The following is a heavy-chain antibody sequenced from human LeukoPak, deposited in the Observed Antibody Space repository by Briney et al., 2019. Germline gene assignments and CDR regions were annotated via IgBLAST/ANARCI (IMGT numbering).Heavy chain of an antibody. D-gene: IGHD5-12*01. J-gene: IGHJ4*02. CDR1: GGSFSGYY. CDR3: ARVATTQYHFDY. V-gene: IGHV4-34*01. CDR2: INHSGST. Sequence: SETLSLTCAVYGGSFSGYYWSWIRQPPGKGLEWIGEINHSGSTNYNPSLKSRVTISVDTSKNQFSLKLSSVTAADTAVYYCARVATTQYHFDYWGQGTLVTVSS.